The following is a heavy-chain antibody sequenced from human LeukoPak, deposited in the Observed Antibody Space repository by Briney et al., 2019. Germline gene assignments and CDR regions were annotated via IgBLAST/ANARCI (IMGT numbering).Heavy chain of an antibody. Sequence: GGSLRLSCAASGFIFSSYEMSWVRQTPGKGLEWVSYISSSGRTMYYADSVKGRFTVSRDNAKNSLYLQMNSLRAEDTAIYYCARDNYSGSRYFDHWGQGTLVTVSS. J-gene: IGHJ4*02. CDR1: GFIFSSYE. CDR2: ISSSGRTM. CDR3: ARDNYSGSRYFDH. V-gene: IGHV3-48*03. D-gene: IGHD1-26*01.